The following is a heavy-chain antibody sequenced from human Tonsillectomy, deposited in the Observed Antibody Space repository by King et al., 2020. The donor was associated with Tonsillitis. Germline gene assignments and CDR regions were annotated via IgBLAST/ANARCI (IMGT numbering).Heavy chain of an antibody. CDR2: IYYSGST. CDR3: ARHSWRYSGSYYLGNYFDY. J-gene: IGHJ4*02. CDR1: GGSISSSSYY. V-gene: IGHV4-39*07. Sequence: MQLQESGPGLVKPSETLSLTCTVSGGSISSSSYYWGWIRQPPGKGLEWIGSIYYSGSTYYNPSLKSRVTISVDTSKNQFSLKLSSVTAADTAVYYCARHSWRYSGSYYLGNYFDYWGQGTLVTVSS. D-gene: IGHD1-26*01.